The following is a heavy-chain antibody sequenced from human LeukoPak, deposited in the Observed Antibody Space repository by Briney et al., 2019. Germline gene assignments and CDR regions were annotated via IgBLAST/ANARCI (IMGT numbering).Heavy chain of an antibody. CDR2: IFYSGST. CDR1: GGSISSYY. Sequence: SETLSLTCTVSGGSISSYYWSSIRQPPGKGQGRIGYIFYSGSTNYNPSLKSRVTISVDTSKSQFSLNLSSVTAADTAVYYCAREKSSGWYGGDFDYWGQGTLVTVSS. J-gene: IGHJ4*02. D-gene: IGHD6-19*01. V-gene: IGHV4-59*01. CDR3: AREKSSGWYGGDFDY.